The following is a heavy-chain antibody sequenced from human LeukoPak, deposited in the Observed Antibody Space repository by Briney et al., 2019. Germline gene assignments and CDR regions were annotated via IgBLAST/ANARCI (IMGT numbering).Heavy chain of an antibody. D-gene: IGHD4-17*01. CDR1: GGSISSYY. CDR3: ARTTVTTLVMNY. CDR2: IYYSGST. Sequence: SETLSLTCTVSGGSISSYYWSWIRQPPGKGLEWIGYIYYSGSTNYNPSLKSRVTISVDTSKNQSSLKLSSVTAADTAVYYCARTTVTTLVMNYWGQGTLVTVSS. V-gene: IGHV4-59*01. J-gene: IGHJ4*02.